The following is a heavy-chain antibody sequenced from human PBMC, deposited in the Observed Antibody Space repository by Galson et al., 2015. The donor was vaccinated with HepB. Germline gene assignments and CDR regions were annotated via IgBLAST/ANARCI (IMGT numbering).Heavy chain of an antibody. Sequence: VKVSCKASGYTFTSYYMHWVRQAPGQGLEWMGIINPSGGSTSYAQKFQGRVTMTRDTSTSTVYMELSSLRSEDTAVYYCATVVVAAAFDIWGQGTMVTVSS. J-gene: IGHJ3*02. CDR2: INPSGGST. CDR3: ATVVVAAAFDI. CDR1: GYTFTSYY. D-gene: IGHD2-15*01. V-gene: IGHV1-46*01.